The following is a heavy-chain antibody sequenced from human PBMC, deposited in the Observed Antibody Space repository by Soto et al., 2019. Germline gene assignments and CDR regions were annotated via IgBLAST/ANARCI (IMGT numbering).Heavy chain of an antibody. Sequence: PSETLSLTCTVSGGSIRNYYWNWIRQPPGKGLEWIGYIYDSGTTNYNPSLASRVTMSVDTSKGQFSLKLSSVTAADTAVYYCASSHAGAHITAAVHWGQGTLVTVSS. CDR3: ASSHAGAHITAAVH. J-gene: IGHJ4*02. V-gene: IGHV4-59*01. CDR1: GGSIRNYY. CDR2: IYDSGTT. D-gene: IGHD6-13*01.